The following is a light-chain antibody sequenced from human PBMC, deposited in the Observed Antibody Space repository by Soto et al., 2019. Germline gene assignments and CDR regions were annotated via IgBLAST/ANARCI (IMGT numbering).Light chain of an antibody. V-gene: IGKV3-20*01. J-gene: IGKJ4*01. CDR3: QRYGSSPFT. CDR1: QSVSSSY. Sequence: EIVLTQSPGTLSLSPGERATLSCRASQSVSSSYLAWYQQKPGQAPRLLIYGASSRATGIPDRFSGSGSGTDFALTISRLEPEGFAVYYCQRYGSSPFTCGGETKVEIK. CDR2: GAS.